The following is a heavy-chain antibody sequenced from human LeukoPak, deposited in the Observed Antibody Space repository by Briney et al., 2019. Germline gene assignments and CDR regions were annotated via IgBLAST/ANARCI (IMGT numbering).Heavy chain of an antibody. D-gene: IGHD3-22*01. CDR1: GFTFSSYS. Sequence: GGSLRLSCAASGFTFSSYSMNWVRQAPGKGLEWVSSISSSSTYIYYADSVKGRFTISRDNAKNSLYLQMNSLRAEDTAVYYWARLEYYYDSSEDPYFDYWGQGILVTVSS. V-gene: IGHV3-21*01. CDR3: ARLEYYYDSSEDPYFDY. J-gene: IGHJ4*02. CDR2: ISSSSTYI.